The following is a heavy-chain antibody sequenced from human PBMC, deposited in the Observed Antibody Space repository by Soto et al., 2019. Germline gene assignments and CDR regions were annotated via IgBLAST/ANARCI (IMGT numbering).Heavy chain of an antibody. Sequence: QLQLQESGPGLVKPSETLSLTCDVSGGAIISTSYWWGWIRQPPGKGLEWIGSMSYSGSTYYNSSLKSRVTMSVDTSKNQFSLNLISVTAADTAVYYCARLAAMVGAARYWYLDVWGRGTLVNVSS. V-gene: IGHV4-39*01. CDR1: GGAIISTSYW. D-gene: IGHD2-15*01. CDR2: MSYSGST. CDR3: ARLAAMVGAARYWYLDV. J-gene: IGHJ2*01.